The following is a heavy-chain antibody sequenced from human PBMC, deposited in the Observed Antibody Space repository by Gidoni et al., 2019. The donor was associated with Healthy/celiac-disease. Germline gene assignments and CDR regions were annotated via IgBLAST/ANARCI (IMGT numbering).Heavy chain of an antibody. CDR3: ARGGGRYYYDSSGYYYYFDY. Sequence: QVQLQPWGAGLLKPSETLSLTCAVYGGSFSGYYWSWIRQPPGKGLEWIGEINQSGSTNYNPSLKSRVTISVDTSKNQFSLKLSSVTAADTAVYYCARGGGRYYYDSSGYYYYFDYWGQGTLVTVSS. CDR1: GGSFSGYY. J-gene: IGHJ4*02. V-gene: IGHV4-34*01. D-gene: IGHD3-22*01. CDR2: INQSGST.